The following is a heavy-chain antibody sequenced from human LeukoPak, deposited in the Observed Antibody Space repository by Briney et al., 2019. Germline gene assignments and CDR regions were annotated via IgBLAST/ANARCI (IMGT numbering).Heavy chain of an antibody. CDR1: GFTFSSYA. V-gene: IGHV3-30-3*01. CDR3: ARDPIVVVPAALNWFDP. D-gene: IGHD2-2*01. J-gene: IGHJ5*02. CDR2: ISYDGSNK. Sequence: PGRSLRLSCAASGFTFSSYAMHWVRQAPGKGLEWVAVISYDGSNKYYADSVKGRFTISRDNAKNSLYLQMNSLRAEDTAVYYCARDPIVVVPAALNWFDPWGQGTLVTVSS.